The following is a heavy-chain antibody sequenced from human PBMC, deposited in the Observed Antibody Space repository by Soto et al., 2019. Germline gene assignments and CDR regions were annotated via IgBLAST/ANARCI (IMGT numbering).Heavy chain of an antibody. CDR1: GYPVTAYY. CDR2: INPATGAA. D-gene: IGHD3-3*01. CDR3: ARGGGVGVAGSAAFDM. J-gene: IGHJ3*02. V-gene: IGHV1-2*02. Sequence: QLHLVQSGAVVKKPGASVTVSCSASGYPVTAYYMHWVRQAPGRGLEWMGGINPATGAAKYTQTFQGRATMTRDTSTSTVFMELSGLTSEDTAVFYGARGGGVGVAGSAAFDMWGQGTLVTVSS.